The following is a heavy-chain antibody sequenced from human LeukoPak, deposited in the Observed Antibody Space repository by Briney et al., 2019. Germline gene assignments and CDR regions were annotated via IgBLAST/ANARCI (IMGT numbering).Heavy chain of an antibody. J-gene: IGHJ4*02. CDR1: GFTFSTNY. Sequence: GGSLRLSCAASGFTFSTNYMSWVRQAPGKGLEWVSVIYSGGSPYYADSVKGRFTISRDNSKNTLYLQMNSLRAEDTAVYYCARDLNYFDSSGYGHWGQGTLVTVSS. V-gene: IGHV3-53*01. CDR3: ARDLNYFDSSGYGH. CDR2: IYSGGSP. D-gene: IGHD3-22*01.